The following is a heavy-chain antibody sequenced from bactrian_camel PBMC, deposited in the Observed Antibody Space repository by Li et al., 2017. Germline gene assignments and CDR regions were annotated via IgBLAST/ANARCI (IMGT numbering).Heavy chain of an antibody. CDR3: VRVRRGGYWYAEAFDY. J-gene: IGHJ4*01. CDR1: GLTLSSSA. Sequence: VQLVESGGGLVQPGGSLRLSCAASGLTLSSSAMSWVRQAPGKGLEWVSAINNGGHNTYYGNDVKGRFAISRDNAKNTVSLQLNSLKTEDMAMYYCVRVRRGGYWYAEAFDYWGQGTQVTVS. V-gene: IGHV3S40*01. CDR2: INNGGHNT. D-gene: IGHD2*01.